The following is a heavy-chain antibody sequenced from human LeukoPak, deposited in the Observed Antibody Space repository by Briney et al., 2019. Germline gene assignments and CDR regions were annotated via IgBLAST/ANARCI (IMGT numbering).Heavy chain of an antibody. D-gene: IGHD3-10*01. J-gene: IGHJ4*02. CDR3: ARAYNYGSGTYRALLH. V-gene: IGHV3-48*01. CDR2: IIDNGDVI. CDR1: GFIFRSCS. Sequence: PGGSLRLSCAASGFIFRSCSMNWVRQVPGKGLEWISYIIDNGDVIYYADSVQGRFTISRDNARNSLYLQMNNLRVEDTALYYCARAYNYGSGTYRALLHWGQGTLVTVSS.